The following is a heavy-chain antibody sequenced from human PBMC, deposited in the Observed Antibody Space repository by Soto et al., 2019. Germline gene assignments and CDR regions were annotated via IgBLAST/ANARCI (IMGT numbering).Heavy chain of an antibody. CDR3: ARANSIRPYYYNMDV. Sequence: QVQLVQSGAEVEKPGASVKVSCKASGYTFTAYYIHWVRQARGQGLERLGWINPNSGGTYYSQKFQAWITLTRDTSISTAYMELTRLRSDDTAVYYCARANSIRPYYYNMDVWGQGTTVTVSS. V-gene: IGHV1-2*04. D-gene: IGHD2-21*01. J-gene: IGHJ6*02. CDR1: GYTFTAYY. CDR2: INPNSGGT.